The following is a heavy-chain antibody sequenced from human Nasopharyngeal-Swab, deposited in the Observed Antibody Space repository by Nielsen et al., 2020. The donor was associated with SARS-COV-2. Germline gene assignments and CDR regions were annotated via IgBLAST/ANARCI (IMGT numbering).Heavy chain of an antibody. J-gene: IGHJ4*02. Sequence: GGSLRLSCKASGYSFSYYWIGCVRQMPGKGLEWMGIIYPGDSDTRYSPSFQGQVTISADKSISTAYLQWSSLKASDTAMYYCARQGYDSSGYYPVWGQGTLVTVSS. V-gene: IGHV5-51*01. CDR3: ARQGYDSSGYYPV. CDR1: GYSFSYYW. D-gene: IGHD3-22*01. CDR2: IYPGDSDT.